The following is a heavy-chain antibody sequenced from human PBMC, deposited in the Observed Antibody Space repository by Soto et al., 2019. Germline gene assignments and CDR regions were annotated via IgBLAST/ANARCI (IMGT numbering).Heavy chain of an antibody. V-gene: IGHV1-69*12. D-gene: IGHD5-12*01. CDR1: GGTFSSYA. CDR2: IIPIFGTA. Sequence: QIQLVQSGAEVKKPGSSVKVSCKASGGTFSSYAISWVRQAPGQGLEWMGGIIPIFGTANYAQKFQGRVTITADDSMRTVYMELSSLRSEDTAVYYCARDVDIVATTHYGMDVWGQGTTVTVSS. CDR3: ARDVDIVATTHYGMDV. J-gene: IGHJ6*02.